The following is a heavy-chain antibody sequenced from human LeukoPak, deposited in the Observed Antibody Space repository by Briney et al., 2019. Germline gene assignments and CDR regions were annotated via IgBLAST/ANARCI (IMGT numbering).Heavy chain of an antibody. J-gene: IGHJ4*02. CDR2: IYYSGST. CDR1: GGSISSSSYY. CDR3: ARGSGGSYFDY. Sequence: SETLSLTCTVSGGSISSSSYYWGWIRQPPGKGLEWIAYIYYSGSTNYNPSLKSRVTISVDTSKNQFSLKLNSVTAADTAVYYCARGSGGSYFDYWGQGTLVTVSS. D-gene: IGHD1-26*01. V-gene: IGHV4-61*05.